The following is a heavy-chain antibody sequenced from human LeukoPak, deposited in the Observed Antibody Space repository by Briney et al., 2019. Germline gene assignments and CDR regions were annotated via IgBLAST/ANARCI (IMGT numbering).Heavy chain of an antibody. CDR3: ARDVSGYDYKAGHYYYYMDV. CDR2: ISTTGGT. J-gene: IGHJ6*03. V-gene: IGHV4-4*07. CDR1: GDSISSYY. Sequence: PSETLSLTCGVSGDSISSYYWSWIRRPARKGLEWIGRISTTGGTNYNPSLKSRVTMSVDTSNNHFSLRLTSVTAADTAVYYCARDVSGYDYKAGHYYYYMDVWGKGTSVTVSS. D-gene: IGHD5-12*01.